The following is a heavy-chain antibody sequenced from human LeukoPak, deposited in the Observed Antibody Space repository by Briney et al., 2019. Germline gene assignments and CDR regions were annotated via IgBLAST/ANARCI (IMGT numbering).Heavy chain of an antibody. V-gene: IGHV4-31*03. D-gene: IGHD1-14*01. CDR3: ARVTNTGLIDY. J-gene: IGHJ4*02. CDR2: IYYSGST. Sequence: SETLSLTCTVSGGSISRGDYSWSWIRQHPGKGLEWIGYIYYSGSTYYNPSLKSRVTISVDTSKNQFFLKLSSVTAADSAVYYCARVTNTGLIDYWGQGTLVTVSS. CDR1: GGSISRGDYS.